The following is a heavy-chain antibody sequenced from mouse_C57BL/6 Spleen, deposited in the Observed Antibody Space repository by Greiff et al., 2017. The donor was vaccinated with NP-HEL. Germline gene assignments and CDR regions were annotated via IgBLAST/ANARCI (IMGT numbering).Heavy chain of an antibody. V-gene: IGHV1-52*01. CDR2: IDTSDSET. CDR3: ARGYAGGSYGWYVEV. Sequence: VQLQQSGAELVRPGSSVKLSCKASGYTFTSYWMHWVKQRPLQGLEWIGNIDTSDSETHYNQKLKDKAPVTVDKSSSTAYMQLSSLTSEDSAVYYWARGYAGGSYGWYVEVWGTGTTVTVSS. D-gene: IGHD1-1*02. J-gene: IGHJ1*03. CDR1: GYTFTSYW.